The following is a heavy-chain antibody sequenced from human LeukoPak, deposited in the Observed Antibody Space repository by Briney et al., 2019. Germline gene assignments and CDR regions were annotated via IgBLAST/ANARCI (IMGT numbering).Heavy chain of an antibody. J-gene: IGHJ3*02. CDR2: FDPEDGET. CDR1: GYTLTELS. V-gene: IGHV1-24*01. Sequence: ASVKVSCKVSGYTLTELSMHWVRQAPGKGLEWMGGFDPEDGETIYAQKFQGRVTMTRDTSISTAYMELSRLRSDDTAVYYCARPLGRLLSQDAFDIWGQGTMVTVSS. D-gene: IGHD2-21*02. CDR3: ARPLGRLLSQDAFDI.